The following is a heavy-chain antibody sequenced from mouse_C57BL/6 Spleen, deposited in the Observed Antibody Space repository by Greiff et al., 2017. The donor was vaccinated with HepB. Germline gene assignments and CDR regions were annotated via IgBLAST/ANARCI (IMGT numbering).Heavy chain of an antibody. D-gene: IGHD1-1*01. V-gene: IGHV1-69*01. CDR2: IDPSDSYT. CDR1: GYTFTSYW. J-gene: IGHJ2*01. CDR3: ARGRAHYYGSSYEDYFDY. Sequence: QVQLQQPGAELVMPGASVKLSCKASGYTFTSYWMHWVKQRPGQGLEWIGEIDPSDSYTNYNQKFKGKSTLTVDKSSSTAYMQLSSLTSEDSAVYYCARGRAHYYGSSYEDYFDYWGQGTTLTVSS.